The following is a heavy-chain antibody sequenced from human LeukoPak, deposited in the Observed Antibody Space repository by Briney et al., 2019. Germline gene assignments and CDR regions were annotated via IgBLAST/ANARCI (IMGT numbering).Heavy chain of an antibody. J-gene: IGHJ4*02. Sequence: GASVKVSCKASGYTFTSYAMNWVRPAPGQGLEWMGWINTNTGNPTYAQGFTGRFVFSLDTSVSTAYLQISSLKAEDTVVYYCAPSSSWYFDYWGQGTLVTVSS. D-gene: IGHD6-13*01. CDR3: APSSSWYFDY. CDR2: INTNTGNP. CDR1: GYTFTSYA. V-gene: IGHV7-4-1*02.